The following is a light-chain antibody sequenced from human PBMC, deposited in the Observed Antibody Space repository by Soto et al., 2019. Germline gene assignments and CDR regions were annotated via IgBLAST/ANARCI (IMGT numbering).Light chain of an antibody. CDR3: CSYAGTTTYYV. J-gene: IGLJ1*01. CDR2: EGS. V-gene: IGLV2-23*01. Sequence: QSALTQPASVSGSPGQSITISCTGTSSDVGTHNLVSWYQQHPGKAPKLMIYEGSKRPSGVSNRFSGSKSGNTASLTISGLQAEDEGDYYCCSYAGTTTYYVFGTGTKVTVL. CDR1: SSDVGTHNL.